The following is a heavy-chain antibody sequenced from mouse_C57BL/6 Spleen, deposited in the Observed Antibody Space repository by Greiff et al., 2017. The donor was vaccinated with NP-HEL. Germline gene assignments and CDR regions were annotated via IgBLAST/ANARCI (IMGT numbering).Heavy chain of an antibody. V-gene: IGHV1-85*01. CDR1: GYTFTSYD. CDR3: ARGGRDFDV. D-gene: IGHD3-3*01. CDR2: IYPRDGST. Sequence: VQGVESGPELVKPGASVKLSCKASGYTFTSYDINWVKQRPGQGLEWIGWIYPRDGSTKYNEKFKGKATLTVDTSSSTAYMELHSLTSEDSAVYFCARGGRDFDVWGTGTTVTVSS. J-gene: IGHJ1*03.